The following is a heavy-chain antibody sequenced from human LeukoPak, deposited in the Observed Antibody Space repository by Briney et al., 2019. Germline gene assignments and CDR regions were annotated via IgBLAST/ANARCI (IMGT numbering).Heavy chain of an antibody. J-gene: IGHJ3*02. Sequence: GGSLRLSCAASGFTFSSYEMNWVRQAPGKGLEWVSYISSSGSTIYYADSVKGRSTISRDNAKNSLYLQMNSLRAEDTAVYYCAKGGVTVFGVVMGMGAFDIWGQGTMVTVSS. V-gene: IGHV3-48*03. CDR2: ISSSGSTI. CDR1: GFTFSSYE. D-gene: IGHD3-3*01. CDR3: AKGGVTVFGVVMGMGAFDI.